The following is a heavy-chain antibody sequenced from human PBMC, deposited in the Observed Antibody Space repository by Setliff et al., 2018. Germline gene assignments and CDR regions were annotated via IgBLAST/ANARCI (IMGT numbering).Heavy chain of an antibody. Sequence: GASVKVSCKVSGYTFTVYTMNWVRQAPGQGLEWMGWISPYNSNTNYAQKLQGRVTMTTDTSTSTAYMELRSLRSDDTAVYYCAREVGSRLDYWGQGTLVTVSS. D-gene: IGHD6-13*01. V-gene: IGHV1-18*01. CDR1: GYTFTVYT. J-gene: IGHJ4*02. CDR2: ISPYNSNT. CDR3: AREVGSRLDY.